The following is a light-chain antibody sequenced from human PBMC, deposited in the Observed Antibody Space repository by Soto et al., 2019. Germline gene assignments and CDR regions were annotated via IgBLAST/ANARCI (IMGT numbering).Light chain of an antibody. CDR1: SSDVGTYNY. J-gene: IGLJ3*02. CDR2: DVS. V-gene: IGLV2-11*01. Sequence: QSVLTQPRSVSGSPGQSVTLSCTGASSDVGTYNYVSWYQQHPGKAPKLMIYDVSKRPSGVPDRFSGSTSGNTASLTISGLQAEDEADYYCCSYAGSYTLGVFGGGTKLTVL. CDR3: CSYAGSYTLGV.